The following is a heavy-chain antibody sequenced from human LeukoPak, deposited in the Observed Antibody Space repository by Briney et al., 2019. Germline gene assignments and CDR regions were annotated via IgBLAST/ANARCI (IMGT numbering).Heavy chain of an antibody. CDR1: GFTFSSYA. V-gene: IGHV3-23*01. CDR2: ISGSGGST. Sequence: PGGSLRLSCAASGFTFSSYAMSWVRQAPGKGLEWVSAISGSGGSTYYADSVKGRFTISRDNSKNTLYLQMNSLRAEDTAVYYCAKDPGYCSGGSCYTPFDYWGQGTLVTVSS. CDR3: AKDPGYCSGGSCYTPFDY. D-gene: IGHD2-15*01. J-gene: IGHJ4*02.